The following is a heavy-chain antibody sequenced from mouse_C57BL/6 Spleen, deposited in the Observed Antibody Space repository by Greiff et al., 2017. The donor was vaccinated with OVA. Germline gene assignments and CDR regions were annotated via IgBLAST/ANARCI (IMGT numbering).Heavy chain of an antibody. V-gene: IGHV5-17*01. Sequence: EVQLQQSGGGLVKPGGSLKLSCAASGFTFSDYGMHWVRQAPEKGLEWVAYISSGSSTIYYADTVKGRFTISRDNAKNTLFLQMTSLRSEDTAMYYCARGRALDYWGQGTTLTVSS. CDR2: ISSGSSTI. D-gene: IGHD3-3*01. CDR1: GFTFSDYG. CDR3: ARGRALDY. J-gene: IGHJ2*01.